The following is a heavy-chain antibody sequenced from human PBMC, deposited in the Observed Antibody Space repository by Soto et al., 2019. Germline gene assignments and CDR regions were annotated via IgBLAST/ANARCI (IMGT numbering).Heavy chain of an antibody. V-gene: IGHV4-59*01. CDR1: GGPIGSYY. Sequence: QVLLQESGPGLVKPSETLSLTCTVSGGPIGSYYWSWIRQSPGKGLEWIGCVYYSDSTNYNPSLKSRVTISLDRSKNQFSLRLSSVTAADTAVYYCARTEASSWSFFYYGMDVWGQGTAVAVSS. CDR2: VYYSDST. J-gene: IGHJ6*02. D-gene: IGHD6-13*01. CDR3: ARTEASSWSFFYYGMDV.